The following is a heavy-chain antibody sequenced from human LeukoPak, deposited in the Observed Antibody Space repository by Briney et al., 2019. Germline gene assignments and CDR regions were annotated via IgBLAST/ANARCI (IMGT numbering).Heavy chain of an antibody. D-gene: IGHD6-13*01. Sequence: GGSLRLSCAVSGITLSNYGMSWVRQAPGKGLEWVAGISDSGGSTNYADSVKGRFTISRDNAKNSLYLQMNSLRAEDTALYYCAKDSRRYSSSWWTSDCWGQGTLVTVYS. V-gene: IGHV3-23*01. CDR1: GITLSNYG. CDR3: AKDSRRYSSSWWTSDC. CDR2: ISDSGGST. J-gene: IGHJ4*02.